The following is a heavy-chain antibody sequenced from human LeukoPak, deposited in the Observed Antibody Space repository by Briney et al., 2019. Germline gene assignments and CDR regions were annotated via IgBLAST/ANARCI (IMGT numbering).Heavy chain of an antibody. Sequence: KPGGSLRLSCAASGFIFSSYDMYWVRQAPGKGLEWVAVISNDGNNKQYADSVKGRFTISRDNSKNTLYLQMNSLRADDTAVYHCAKDGLMRFFDYWGQGTLVTVSS. CDR1: GFIFSSYD. CDR2: ISNDGNNK. V-gene: IGHV3-30*18. J-gene: IGHJ4*02. CDR3: AKDGLMRFFDY. D-gene: IGHD2-8*01.